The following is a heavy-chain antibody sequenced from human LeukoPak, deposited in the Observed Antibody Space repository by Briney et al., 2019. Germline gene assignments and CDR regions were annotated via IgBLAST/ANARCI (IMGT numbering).Heavy chain of an antibody. J-gene: IGHJ4*02. Sequence: GASVKVSCKASGYTFTSYDINWVRQATGQGLEWMGWKNPNSGNTGYAQKFQGRVTITRNTSISTAYMELSSLRSEDTAVYYCARGGVGSGSYYYDYWGQGTLVTVSS. CDR3: ARGGVGSGSYYYDY. V-gene: IGHV1-8*03. CDR1: GYTFTSYD. CDR2: KNPNSGNT. D-gene: IGHD3-10*01.